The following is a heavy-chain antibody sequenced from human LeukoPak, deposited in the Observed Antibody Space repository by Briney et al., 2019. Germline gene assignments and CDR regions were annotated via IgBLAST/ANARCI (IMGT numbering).Heavy chain of an antibody. J-gene: IGHJ4*02. CDR3: ARHRVVGTFLIDY. V-gene: IGHV4-59*08. CDR2: IYYSGNT. CDR1: GGSISSYY. D-gene: IGHD6-19*01. Sequence: SETLSLTCTVSGGSISSYYWSWIRQPPGKGLEWIGYIYYSGNTNYNPSLKSRVTISVDTSKNQFSLKLGSVTAADTAVYYCARHRVVGTFLIDYWGQGTLVTVSS.